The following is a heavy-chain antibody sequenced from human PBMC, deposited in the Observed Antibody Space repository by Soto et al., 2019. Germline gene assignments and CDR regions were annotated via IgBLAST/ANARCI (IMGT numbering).Heavy chain of an antibody. CDR2: IYYGEST. CDR3: ARDMGSAMTTRIFDH. CDR1: GGSVDSGNHY. Sequence: QVLVQESGPGLVKPSQTLTLSCTVSGGSVDSGNHYWNWIRHPPGKGLEWIGYIYYGESTYYNPSLKSRATISVDTSQSRFSLRLTSVTAADTAVYYCARDMGSAMTTRIFDHWGQGTLVTVSS. V-gene: IGHV4-30-4*01. J-gene: IGHJ4*02. D-gene: IGHD4-17*01.